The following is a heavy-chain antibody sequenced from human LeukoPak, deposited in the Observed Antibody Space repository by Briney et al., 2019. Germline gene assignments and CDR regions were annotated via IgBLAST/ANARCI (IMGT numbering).Heavy chain of an antibody. V-gene: IGHV3-23*01. J-gene: IGHJ4*02. CDR3: AKRDSSDWYSLDY. Sequence: GGSLRLSCAVSGFTFSSYAMSWVRQAPAKGLVRVSSISSTGLGTYYADSVKGRFTISRDSSKNTLSLQMNSLRAEDTAIYYCAKRDSSDWYSLDYWGQGTLVTVSS. D-gene: IGHD6-19*01. CDR2: ISSTGLGT. CDR1: GFTFSSYA.